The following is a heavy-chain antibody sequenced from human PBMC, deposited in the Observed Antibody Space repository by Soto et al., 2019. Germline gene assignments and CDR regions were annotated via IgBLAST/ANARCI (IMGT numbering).Heavy chain of an antibody. CDR2: IIPVLGVA. V-gene: IGHV1-69*08. J-gene: IGHJ6*02. D-gene: IGHD6-13*01. Sequence: QVQLVQSGAEVKKPGSSVKVSCKASGGNFRSHSISISCVRQAPGQGLEWMGRIIPVLGVANYAQKFQGRATMTADKSTSTVPVEMRSLRSAATATYYCARDRDAAAPGTVETNYYYGMDVWGQGTTVTVS. CDR1: GGNFRSHS. CDR3: ARDRDAAAPGTVETNYYYGMDV.